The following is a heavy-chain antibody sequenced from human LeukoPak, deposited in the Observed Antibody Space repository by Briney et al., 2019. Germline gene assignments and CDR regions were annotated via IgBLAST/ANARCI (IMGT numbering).Heavy chain of an antibody. Sequence: PSQTLSLTCTVSGGSISSGSYYWNWIRQPAGKGLEWIGRIYARGSTNYNPSLKSRVTMSVDTSKNQFSLKLSSVTAADTAVYYCAREGFYDFWSGYDVDCWGQGTLVTVSS. CDR3: AREGFYDFWSGYDVDC. D-gene: IGHD3-3*01. CDR2: IYARGST. J-gene: IGHJ4*02. V-gene: IGHV4-61*02. CDR1: GGSISSGSYY.